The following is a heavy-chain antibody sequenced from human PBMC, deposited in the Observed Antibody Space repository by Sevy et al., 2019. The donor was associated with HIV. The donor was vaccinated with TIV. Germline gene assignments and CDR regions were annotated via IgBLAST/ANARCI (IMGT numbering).Heavy chain of an antibody. D-gene: IGHD1-1*01. J-gene: IGHJ4*02. CDR2: IYYSGST. CDR1: GGSISSSTYY. Sequence: SETLSLTCTVSGGSISSSTYYWGWIRQPPGKGLEWLGSIYYSGSTYLNPSLKSRLTISVDTSKKEFSLRLSSVTAADTALYYCVTHNWNGDFLDYWGQGTLVTVSS. CDR3: VTHNWNGDFLDY. V-gene: IGHV4-39*01.